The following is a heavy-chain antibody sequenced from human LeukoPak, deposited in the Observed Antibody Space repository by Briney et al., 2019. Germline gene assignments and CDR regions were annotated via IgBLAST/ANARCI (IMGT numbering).Heavy chain of an antibody. V-gene: IGHV3-23*01. J-gene: IGHJ4*02. CDR2: ISGSGGST. Sequence: GGSLRLSCAASGFTFSSYAMSWVRQAPGKGLEWVSAISGSGGSTYYADSVKGRFTISRDNSKNTLYLQMNNLRAEDTAVYYCAREASWGGYSYDYRDYWGQGTLVTVSS. CDR3: AREASWGGYSYDYRDY. CDR1: GFTFSSYA. D-gene: IGHD5-18*01.